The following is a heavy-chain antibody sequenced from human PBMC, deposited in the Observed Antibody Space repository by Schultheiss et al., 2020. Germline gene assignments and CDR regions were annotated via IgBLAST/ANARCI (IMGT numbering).Heavy chain of an antibody. V-gene: IGHV4-4*07. D-gene: IGHD4-17*01. CDR2: IYTSGST. CDR1: GVSVVHSSYY. CDR3: ARDDGDYVPDY. Sequence: SETLSLTCTVSGVSVVHSSYYWSWIRQPAGKGLEWIGRIYTSGSTNYNPSLKSRVTISIDTSKTQFSLKLSSVTAADTAVYYCARDDGDYVPDYWGQGTLVTVSS. J-gene: IGHJ4*02.